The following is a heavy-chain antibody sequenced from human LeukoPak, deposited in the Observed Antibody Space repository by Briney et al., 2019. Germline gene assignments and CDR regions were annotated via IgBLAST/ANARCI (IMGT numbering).Heavy chain of an antibody. CDR1: GVSISSYY. J-gene: IGHJ4*02. V-gene: IGHV4-59*12. D-gene: IGHD1-1*01. CDR2: MYYSGST. Sequence: SETLSLTCTVSGVSISSYYWSWIRQPPGKGLEWIGYMYYSGSTNYNPSLRSRVTISVDTSKNQFSLKLSSVTAADTAVYYCARDGEERYNYFDYWGQGTLVTVSS. CDR3: ARDGEERYNYFDY.